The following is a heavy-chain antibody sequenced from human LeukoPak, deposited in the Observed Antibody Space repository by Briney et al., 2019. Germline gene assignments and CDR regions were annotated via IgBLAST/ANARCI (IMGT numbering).Heavy chain of an antibody. V-gene: IGHV3-66*01. J-gene: IGHJ4*02. Sequence: GGSLRLSCAASGFTVSSNYMSWVRQAPGKGLEWVSVIYSGGSTYYADSVEGRFTISRDNSKNTLYLQMNSLRAEDTAVYYCARSLQQLTKDDYWGQGTLVTVSS. CDR3: ARSLQQLTKDDY. D-gene: IGHD6-13*01. CDR1: GFTVSSNY. CDR2: IYSGGST.